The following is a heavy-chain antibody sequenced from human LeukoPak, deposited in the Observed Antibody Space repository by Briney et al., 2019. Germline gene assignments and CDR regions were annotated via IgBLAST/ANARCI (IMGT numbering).Heavy chain of an antibody. CDR2: IIPIFGTA. CDR1: GGTFSSYA. Sequence: GASVKVSCKASGGTFSSYAISWVRQAPGQGLEWMGGIIPIFGTANYAQKFQGRVTITADESTSTAYMELSSLRSEDTAVYYCASEIGNYYDSSGKYPWGQGTLVTVSS. J-gene: IGHJ5*02. CDR3: ASEIGNYYDSSGKYP. V-gene: IGHV1-69*13. D-gene: IGHD3-22*01.